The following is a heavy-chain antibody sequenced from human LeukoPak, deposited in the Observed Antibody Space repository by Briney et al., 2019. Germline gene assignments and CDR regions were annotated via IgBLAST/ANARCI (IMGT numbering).Heavy chain of an antibody. V-gene: IGHV3-7*01. D-gene: IGHD2-15*01. CDR2: IKQDGSEK. J-gene: IGHJ4*02. CDR1: GFTFSSYW. CDR3: ARVYRGGGSCHYDY. Sequence: EGSLRLSCAASGFTFSSYWMSWVRQAPGKGLEWVANIKQDGSEKYYVDSVKGRFTISRDNAKNSLYLQMNSLRAEDTAVYYCARVYRGGGSCHYDYWGQGTLVTVSS.